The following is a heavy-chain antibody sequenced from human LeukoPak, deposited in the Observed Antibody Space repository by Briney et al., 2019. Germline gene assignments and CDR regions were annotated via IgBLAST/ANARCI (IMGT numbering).Heavy chain of an antibody. J-gene: IGHJ6*03. D-gene: IGHD1-26*01. Sequence: SETLSLTCAVYGGSFSGYYWSWIRQPPGKGLEWMGEINHGGSTNYNPSLKSRVTISVATSKNQFSLKLSSVTAADAAFYYCASQGHHGKIVGTTLSYFYMDVWGNGTTVTASS. CDR2: INHGGST. V-gene: IGHV4-34*01. CDR3: ASQGHHGKIVGTTLSYFYMDV. CDR1: GGSFSGYY.